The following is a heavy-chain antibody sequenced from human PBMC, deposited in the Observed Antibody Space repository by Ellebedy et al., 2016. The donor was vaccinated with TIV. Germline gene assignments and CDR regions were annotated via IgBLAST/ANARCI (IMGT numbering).Heavy chain of an antibody. D-gene: IGHD1-1*01. Sequence: AASVKVSCKASGYTFTSHGISWVRQAPGQGLEWMGWISGYNGNTNYAQKFQGRVTMTTDTSTSTVYMELRSLRSDDTAVYYCARDLVSYNRHPGVGVWGQGTTVTVSS. CDR2: ISGYNGNT. CDR3: ARDLVSYNRHPGVGV. CDR1: GYTFTSHG. J-gene: IGHJ6*02. V-gene: IGHV1-18*04.